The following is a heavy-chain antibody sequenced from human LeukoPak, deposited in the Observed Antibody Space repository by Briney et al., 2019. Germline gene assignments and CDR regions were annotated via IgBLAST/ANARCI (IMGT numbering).Heavy chain of an antibody. D-gene: IGHD6-13*01. CDR1: GGSISSYY. CDR3: ARLSSNGATYFDY. CDR2: IYYSGST. Sequence: SETLSLTCTVPGGSISSYYWSWIRQPPGKGLEWIGYIYYSGSTNYNPSLKSRVTISVDTSKNQFSLKLNSVTAADTAVYYCARLSSNGATYFDYGGQGTLVTVSS. V-gene: IGHV4-59*08. J-gene: IGHJ4*02.